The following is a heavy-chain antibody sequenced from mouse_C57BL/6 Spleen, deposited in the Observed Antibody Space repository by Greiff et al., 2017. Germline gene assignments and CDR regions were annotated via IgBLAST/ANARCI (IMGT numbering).Heavy chain of an antibody. V-gene: IGHV1-82*01. CDR2: IYPGDGDT. Sequence: VQLQQSGPELVKPGASVKISCKASGYAFSSSWMNWVKQRPGQGLEWIGRIYPGDGDTNYNGKFKGKATLTADKSYSTAYMQLSSLTSEDSAVYFCAREGVLRPVDYWGQGTTLTVSS. D-gene: IGHD1-2*01. CDR1: GYAFSSSW. J-gene: IGHJ2*01. CDR3: AREGVLRPVDY.